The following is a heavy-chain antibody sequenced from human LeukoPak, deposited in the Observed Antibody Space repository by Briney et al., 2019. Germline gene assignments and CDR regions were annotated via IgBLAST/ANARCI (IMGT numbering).Heavy chain of an antibody. J-gene: IGHJ5*02. Sequence: GGSLRLSCAASGFTFSDYNMRWIRQAPGKGLEWVANIKQDGSGKYYVDSVKGRFTISRDNAKNSLYLQMNSLRAENTAVYYCARIEGITIFGVVHNWFDPWGQGTLVTVSS. D-gene: IGHD3-3*01. CDR2: IKQDGSGK. CDR1: GFTFSDYN. V-gene: IGHV3-7*01. CDR3: ARIEGITIFGVVHNWFDP.